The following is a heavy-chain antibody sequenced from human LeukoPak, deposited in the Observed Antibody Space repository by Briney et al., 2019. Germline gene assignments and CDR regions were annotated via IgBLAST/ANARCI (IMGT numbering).Heavy chain of an antibody. V-gene: IGHV1-69*13. Sequence: ASVKVSCKASGGTFSSYAISWVRQAPGQGLEWMGGIIPIFGTANYAQKFQGRVTITADESTSTAYMELSSPRSEDTAVYYCARASDGYSSGWESYYYMDVWGKGTTVTVSS. CDR2: IIPIFGTA. D-gene: IGHD6-19*01. CDR3: ARASDGYSSGWESYYYMDV. CDR1: GGTFSSYA. J-gene: IGHJ6*03.